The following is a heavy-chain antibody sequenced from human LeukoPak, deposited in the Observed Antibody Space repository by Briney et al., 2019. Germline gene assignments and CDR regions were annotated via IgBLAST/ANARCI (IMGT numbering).Heavy chain of an antibody. CDR3: AREDDSSGYPDY. CDR2: IYYSGST. D-gene: IGHD3-22*01. V-gene: IGHV4-31*03. CDR1: GGSISSGGYY. Sequence: PSETLSLTGTVSGGSISSGGYYWSRIRQHPGKGLEWIGYIYYSGSTYYNPSLKSRVTISVDTSKNQFSLKLSSVTAADTAVYYCAREDDSSGYPDYWGQGTLVTVSS. J-gene: IGHJ4*02.